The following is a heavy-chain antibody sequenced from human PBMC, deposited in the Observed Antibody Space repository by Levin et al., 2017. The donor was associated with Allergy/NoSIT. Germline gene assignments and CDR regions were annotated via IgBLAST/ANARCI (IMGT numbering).Heavy chain of an antibody. J-gene: IGHJ5*02. CDR1: GGSFSDYY. D-gene: IGHD4-23*01. V-gene: IGHV4-34*01. Sequence: SETLSLTCAVYGGSFSDYYWSWNRQSPGKGLEWIGEINHSGSTNYNPSLKSRVTISVDTSKNQFSLKVSSVTAADTAVYYCASGYGGNSDKNNWFDPWGQGTPVTVSS. CDR2: INHSGST. CDR3: ASGYGGNSDKNNWFDP.